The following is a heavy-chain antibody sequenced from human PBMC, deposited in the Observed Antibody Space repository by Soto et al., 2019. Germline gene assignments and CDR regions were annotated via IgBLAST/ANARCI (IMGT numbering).Heavy chain of an antibody. V-gene: IGHV3-30-3*01. D-gene: IGHD2-2*01. CDR1: GFNLSSSA. Sequence: GGSLRLSCAASGFNLSSSAMNWVRQAPGKGLEWLSVISYDGSKKYYADSVKGRFTISRDDSKDTLYLQMHSLRADDTAVYYCTRDRCSGTSCYFRYWGQGTLVTVSS. CDR2: ISYDGSKK. CDR3: TRDRCSGTSCYFRY. J-gene: IGHJ4*02.